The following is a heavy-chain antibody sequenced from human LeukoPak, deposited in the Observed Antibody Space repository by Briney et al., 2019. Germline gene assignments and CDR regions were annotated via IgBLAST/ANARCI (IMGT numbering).Heavy chain of an antibody. D-gene: IGHD6-19*01. V-gene: IGHV4-61*02. CDR1: GGSISSSSAC. CDR3: AGAPYRSDWDSSGPFDY. Sequence: SETLSLTCTVSGGSISSSSACWNWIRQPAGKGLEWIGRIYASGSTHYNPSLKSRVTISVDTSKNKFSLNLSSLTAADTAVYYCAGAPYRSDWDSSGPFDYWGQGTLVTVSS. J-gene: IGHJ4*02. CDR2: IYASGST.